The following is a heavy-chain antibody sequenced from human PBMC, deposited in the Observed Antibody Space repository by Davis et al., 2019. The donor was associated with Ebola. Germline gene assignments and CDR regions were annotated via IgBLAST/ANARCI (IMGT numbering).Heavy chain of an antibody. CDR3: ARDPIAAAGTGFDY. Sequence: AASVKVSCKASGGTFSSYVISWVRQAPGQGLEWMGGIIPIFGTANYAQKFQDRVTITADESTSTAYMELSSLRSEDTAVYYCARDPIAAAGTGFDYWGQGTLVTVSS. J-gene: IGHJ4*02. CDR2: IIPIFGTA. CDR1: GGTFSSYV. V-gene: IGHV1-69*13. D-gene: IGHD6-13*01.